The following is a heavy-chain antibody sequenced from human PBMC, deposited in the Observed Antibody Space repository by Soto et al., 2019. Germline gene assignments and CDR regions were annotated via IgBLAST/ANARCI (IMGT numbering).Heavy chain of an antibody. V-gene: IGHV1-69*01. CDR2: IIPIFGTA. J-gene: IGHJ6*02. D-gene: IGHD2-15*01. CDR1: GGTFSSYA. CDR3: ARDNCSGGSCYGYYYYGMDV. Sequence: QVQLVQSGAEVKKPGSSVKVSCKASGGTFSSYAISWVRQAPGQGLEWLGGIIPIFGTANYAQKFQGRVTITADESTSTAYMELSSLGSEDTAVYYCARDNCSGGSCYGYYYYGMDVWGQGTTVTVSS.